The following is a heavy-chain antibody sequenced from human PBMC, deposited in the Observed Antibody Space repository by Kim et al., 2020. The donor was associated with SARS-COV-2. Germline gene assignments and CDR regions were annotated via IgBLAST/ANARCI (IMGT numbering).Heavy chain of an antibody. CDR1: GGSISSYF. V-gene: IGHV4-59*08. CDR3: ARGSGWFDP. CDR2: IYHSGDT. Sequence: SETLSLTCTVSGGSISSYFWSWIRQPPGKGLEWIGYIYHSGDTRYNPSRRSRVILSADTSKNQFFLKMTSVTATGTAVYFCARGSGWFDPWRQGTLVTVS. D-gene: IGHD3-10*01. J-gene: IGHJ5*02.